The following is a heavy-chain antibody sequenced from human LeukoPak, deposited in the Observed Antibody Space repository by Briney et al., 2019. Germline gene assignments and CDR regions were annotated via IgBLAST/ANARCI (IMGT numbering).Heavy chain of an antibody. CDR1: GGSISSHY. CDR2: IYYSGST. V-gene: IGHV4-59*11. CDR3: AGYYYYDSSGYPHDAFDI. J-gene: IGHJ3*02. Sequence: SETLSLTCTVSGGSISSHYWSWIRQLPGKGLEWIGYIYYSGSTNYNPSLKSRVTISVDTSKNQFSLKLSSVTAADTAAYYCAGYYYYDSSGYPHDAFDIWGQGTMVTVSS. D-gene: IGHD3-22*01.